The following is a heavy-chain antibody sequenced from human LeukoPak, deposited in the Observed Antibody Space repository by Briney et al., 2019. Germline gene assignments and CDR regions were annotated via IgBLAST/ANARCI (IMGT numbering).Heavy chain of an antibody. J-gene: IGHJ4*02. CDR2: MNPNSGNT. CDR3: ARGKWFVPAAPDY. D-gene: IGHD2-2*01. Sequence: ASVKVSCKASGYTFTSYDINWVRQATGQGLEWMGWMNPNSGNTGYAQKFQGRVTMTRNTSISTAYMELSRLRSDDTAVYYCARGKWFVPAAPDYWGQGTLVTVSS. CDR1: GYTFTSYD. V-gene: IGHV1-8*01.